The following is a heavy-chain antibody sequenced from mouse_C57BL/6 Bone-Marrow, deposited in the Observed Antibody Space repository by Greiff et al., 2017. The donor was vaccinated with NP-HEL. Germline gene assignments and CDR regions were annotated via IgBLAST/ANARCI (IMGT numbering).Heavy chain of an antibody. V-gene: IGHV8-8*01. CDR3: ARIPLYYYGSSYWYFDV. Sequence: QVQLKESGPGILQPSQTLSLTCSFSGFSLSTFGMGVGWIRQPSGKGLEWLAHIWWDDDKYYNPALKSRLTISKDTSKNQVFLKIANVDTADTATYYCARIPLYYYGSSYWYFDVWGTGTTVTVSS. J-gene: IGHJ1*03. CDR2: IWWDDDK. D-gene: IGHD1-1*01. CDR1: GFSLSTFGMG.